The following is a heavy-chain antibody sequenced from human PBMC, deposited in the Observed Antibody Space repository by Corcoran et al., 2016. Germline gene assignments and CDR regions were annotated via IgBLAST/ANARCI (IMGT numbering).Heavy chain of an antibody. D-gene: IGHD3-10*01. V-gene: IGHV4-34*02. CDR3: ARGGEGRRWFDP. CDR1: GESFSGSY. Sequence: QVQLQQWGAGLLKPSETLSLTCAVYGESFSGSYWIWIRQPPGKGLEWIGEINHSGTTKYNPSLKSRVTISVDTSKSQFSLKLTSMTAADTAVYYCARGGEGRRWFDPWGQGILVTVSS. CDR2: INHSGTT. J-gene: IGHJ5*02.